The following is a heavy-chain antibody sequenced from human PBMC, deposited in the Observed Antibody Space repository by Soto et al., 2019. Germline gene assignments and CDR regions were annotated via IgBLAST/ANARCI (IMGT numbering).Heavy chain of an antibody. Sequence: QVQLQESGPGLVKPSQTLSLTCVVSGGSISSGGYYWTWIRQHPGKGLEWIGYIYYTGSTYYNPSLTSRVTISVDTSKNLLSLKLSSVTAADTAVYYCARRAGNWFDPWGQGTLVTVSS. CDR3: ARRAGNWFDP. CDR2: IYYTGST. V-gene: IGHV4-31*11. J-gene: IGHJ5*02. CDR1: GGSISSGGYY.